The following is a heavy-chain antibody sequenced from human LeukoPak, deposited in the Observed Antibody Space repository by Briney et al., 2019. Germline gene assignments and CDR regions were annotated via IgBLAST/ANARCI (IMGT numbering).Heavy chain of an antibody. Sequence: PGGSLRLSRAASGFTFSSYWMSWVRQAPGKGLEWVAGIKQDASGEYYLDSVRGRFTISRDNAKNSLYLQMNSLRAEDTAVYYCARDNVRKDDYWGQGTLVTVSS. CDR3: ARDNVRKDDY. V-gene: IGHV3-7*01. CDR1: GFTFSSYW. D-gene: IGHD2-8*01. CDR2: IKQDASGE. J-gene: IGHJ4*02.